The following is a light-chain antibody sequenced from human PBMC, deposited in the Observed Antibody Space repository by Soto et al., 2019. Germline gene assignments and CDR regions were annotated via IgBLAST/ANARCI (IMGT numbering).Light chain of an antibody. CDR2: QDT. Sequence: SYELTQPPSVSVSPGQTASITCSGDKLGDKYAYWYQQKPGQSPVMVIFQDTKRPSGIPERFSGSNSGNTATLTISGTQAMDEADYYCQTWDSSVVFGGGTKLTV. CDR1: KLGDKY. V-gene: IGLV3-1*01. J-gene: IGLJ2*01. CDR3: QTWDSSVV.